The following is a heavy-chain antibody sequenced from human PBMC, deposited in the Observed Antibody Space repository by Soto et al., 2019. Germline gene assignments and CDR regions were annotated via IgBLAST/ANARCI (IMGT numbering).Heavy chain of an antibody. CDR2: IYPGDSDT. J-gene: IGHJ6*02. CDR1: GYSFTSYW. CDR3: ARNTGDILTGYHYGMDV. D-gene: IGHD3-9*01. Sequence: GESLKISCKGSGYSFTSYWIGWVRQMPEKGLEWMGIIYPGDSDTRYSPSFQGQVTISADKSISTAYLQWSSLKASDTAMYYCARNTGDILTGYHYGMDVWGQGTTVTVSS. V-gene: IGHV5-51*01.